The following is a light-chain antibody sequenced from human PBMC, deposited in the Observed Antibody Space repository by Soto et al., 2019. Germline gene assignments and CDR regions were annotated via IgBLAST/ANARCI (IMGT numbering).Light chain of an antibody. CDR3: QQRSNWPLT. CDR2: DAS. Sequence: EIVLTQSPATLSLSPGERATLSCRASQSVSSYLAWYQQKPGQAPRLLIYDASNRATGIPARFSGSWSGTDFTLIISSLDPEDFAVYYCQQRSNWPLTFGGGTKVEIK. J-gene: IGKJ4*01. CDR1: QSVSSY. V-gene: IGKV3-11*01.